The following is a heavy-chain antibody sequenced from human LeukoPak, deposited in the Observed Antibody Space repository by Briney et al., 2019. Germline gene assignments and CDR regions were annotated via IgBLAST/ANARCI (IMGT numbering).Heavy chain of an antibody. J-gene: IGHJ3*02. V-gene: IGHV3-23*01. CDR1: GFTFSNYA. CDR3: AKGIVPGAFDI. Sequence: GGSLRLSCAASGFTFSNYAMSWVRQAPGKGLEWVLDITGSGGNTHYADSVKGRFTISRDIPKNTLYLQMTSLRAEDTAVYYCAKGIVPGAFDIWGQGTMVTVSS. CDR2: ITGSGGNT. D-gene: IGHD2-8*01.